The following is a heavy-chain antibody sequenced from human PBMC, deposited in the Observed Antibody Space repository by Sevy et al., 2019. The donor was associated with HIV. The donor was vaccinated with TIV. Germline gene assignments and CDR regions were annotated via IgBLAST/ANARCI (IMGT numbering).Heavy chain of an antibody. J-gene: IGHJ6*02. CDR3: ARDCNSNTCLWGLDV. Sequence: GGSLRLSCAASGFTFSRYWMSWVRQAPGKGLEWVANIKVDGSEKYYVDSVKGRFTISRDNAKNSLYLQMNNLRAEDTAVYYCARDCNSNTCLWGLDVWGQGTTVTVSS. CDR2: IKVDGSEK. CDR1: GFTFSRYW. V-gene: IGHV3-7*03. D-gene: IGHD2-2*01.